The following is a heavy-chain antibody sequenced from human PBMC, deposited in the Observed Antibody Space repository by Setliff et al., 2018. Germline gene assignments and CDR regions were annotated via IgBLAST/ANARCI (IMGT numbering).Heavy chain of an antibody. CDR3: AKTRVTMVWGVPTYYFDY. CDR2: LSPDDKAI. V-gene: IGHV3-23*01. CDR1: GFIFSNYA. D-gene: IGHD3-10*01. J-gene: IGHJ4*02. Sequence: PGGSLRLSCEASGFIFSNYAMDWVRQAPGKGLEWVAGLSPDDKAIQYADSVKGRFAVSRDNSKSTLYLQMNNLRAEDTAVYYCAKTRVTMVWGVPTYYFDYWGQGTLVTVSS.